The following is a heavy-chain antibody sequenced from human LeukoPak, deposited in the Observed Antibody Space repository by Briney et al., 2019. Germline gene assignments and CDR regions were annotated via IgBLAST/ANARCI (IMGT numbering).Heavy chain of an antibody. CDR3: ANDYSNYYSYAMDV. J-gene: IGHJ6*02. V-gene: IGHV3-30*18. D-gene: IGHD4-11*01. CDR2: ISHDGSNK. CDR1: GLTLRSYG. Sequence: GGSLRLSRAASGLTLRSYGMHWVRQAPGKGLEWVAVISHDGSNKDYSDSVKGRFTISRDNSRNTLYLQMNSLRAEDTAVYYCANDYSNYYSYAMDVWGQGTTVTVSS.